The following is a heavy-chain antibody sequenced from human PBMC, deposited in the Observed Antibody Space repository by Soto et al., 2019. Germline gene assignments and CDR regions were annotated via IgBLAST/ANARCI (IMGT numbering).Heavy chain of an antibody. CDR1: GYTFTSYD. J-gene: IGHJ4*02. D-gene: IGHD2-15*01. CDR2: MNPNSGNT. Sequence: GASVKVSCKASGYTFTSYDINWVRQATGQGLEWMGWMNPNSGNTGYAQKFQGRVTMTRNTSISTAYMELSSLRSEDTAVYYCAIVGVAATSYYFDYWGQGTLVTVSS. V-gene: IGHV1-8*01. CDR3: AIVGVAATSYYFDY.